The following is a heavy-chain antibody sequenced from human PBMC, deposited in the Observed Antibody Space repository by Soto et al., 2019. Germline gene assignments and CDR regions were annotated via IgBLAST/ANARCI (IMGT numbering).Heavy chain of an antibody. J-gene: IGHJ4*02. D-gene: IGHD3-10*01. Sequence: EVQLVESGGGLIQPGGSLRLSCAVSGFTVSNNYMSWVRQAPGKGLEGVSVIYSGGYTAYGDSVKGRFTISRDNSKNTPYLQINTRGAADPPVYSCAAHPGGGGYWGQGTLVTVSS. CDR1: GFTVSNNY. CDR3: AAHPGGGGY. CDR2: IYSGGYT. V-gene: IGHV3-53*01.